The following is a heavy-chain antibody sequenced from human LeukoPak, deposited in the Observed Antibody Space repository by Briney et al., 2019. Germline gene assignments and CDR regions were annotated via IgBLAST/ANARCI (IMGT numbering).Heavy chain of an antibody. J-gene: IGHJ4*02. D-gene: IGHD4-23*01. CDR1: GLSFTIYA. CDR3: ARRATVVGPAPFDH. CDR2: ISPGGDTI. Sequence: DPGGSLRLSCAASGLSFTIYAMSWVRQAPGKGLEWVSAISPGGDTIYYLDSVKGRFTISRDNSKNTLYLQMNSLRAEDTAVYYCARRATVVGPAPFDHWGQGTLVTVSS. V-gene: IGHV3-23*01.